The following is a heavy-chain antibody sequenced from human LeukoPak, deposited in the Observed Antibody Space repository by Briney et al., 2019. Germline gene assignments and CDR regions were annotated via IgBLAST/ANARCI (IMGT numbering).Heavy chain of an antibody. J-gene: IGHJ4*02. Sequence: SETLSLTCTVSGGSITSSSYYWGWIRQPPGKGLEWIGIIYYSGGTYYNPSLKSRVTISVDTSKNQFSLKLSSVTAADTAVYYCARDVVAAPGTWDYWGQGTLVTVSS. CDR2: IYYSGGT. V-gene: IGHV4-39*07. CDR1: GGSITSSSYY. CDR3: ARDVVAAPGTWDY. D-gene: IGHD6-13*01.